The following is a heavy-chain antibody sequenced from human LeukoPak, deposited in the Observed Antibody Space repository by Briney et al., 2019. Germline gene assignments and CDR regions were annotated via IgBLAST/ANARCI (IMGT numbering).Heavy chain of an antibody. CDR1: GYIFTSYW. V-gene: IGHV5-51*01. D-gene: IGHD5-18*01. Sequence: GASLQISCKGSGYIFTSYWIGGGRQLPGKGVEWMGIIYPGDSDTRYSPSFQGQVTISADKSISTAYLQWSSLKASDTAMYYCARQNVGYSYGTFDFWGQGTLVTVSS. CDR3: ARQNVGYSYGTFDF. CDR2: IYPGDSDT. J-gene: IGHJ4*02.